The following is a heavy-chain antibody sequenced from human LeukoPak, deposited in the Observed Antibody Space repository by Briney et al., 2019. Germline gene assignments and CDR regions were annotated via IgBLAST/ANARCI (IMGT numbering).Heavy chain of an antibody. CDR3: ARDHLFMRVSGWAQRYYGMDV. D-gene: IGHD6-19*01. Sequence: PGGSLRLSCAASGFTISSNYMSWVRQAPGKGLEWVSVIYSGGSTYYADSVKGRFTISRDNSKNTLYLQMNSLRAEDTAVYYCARDHLFMRVSGWAQRYYGMDVWGQGTTVTVSS. J-gene: IGHJ6*02. CDR1: GFTISSNY. CDR2: IYSGGST. V-gene: IGHV3-66*01.